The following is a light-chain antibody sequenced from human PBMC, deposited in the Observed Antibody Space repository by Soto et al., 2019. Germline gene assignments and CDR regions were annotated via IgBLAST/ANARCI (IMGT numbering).Light chain of an antibody. J-gene: IGLJ3*02. CDR2: QVS. CDR1: SSDVGGYTY. V-gene: IGLV2-14*01. CDR3: SSYTSSNTQV. Sequence: QSALTQPASVSGSPGQSITISCTGTSSDVGGYTYVSWYQQHPGKAPKLMIYQVSNRPSGVSNRFSGSKSGNTASLTISGLQTEDEADYYCSSYTSSNTQVFGGGTKLTVL.